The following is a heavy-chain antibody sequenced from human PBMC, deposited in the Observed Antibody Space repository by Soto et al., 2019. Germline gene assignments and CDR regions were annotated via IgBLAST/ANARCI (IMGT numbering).Heavy chain of an antibody. Sequence: EVQLVESGGGLVKPGGSLRLSCTASGFTFSNAWMDWVRQAPGKGLEWVGRIKSKANGGTIDYAAPVKGRFTISRDDSKTTLYLQMNSMKAEYSAVYYCTTRNYFDSWGQGSLVTVSS. V-gene: IGHV3-15*01. J-gene: IGHJ4*02. CDR1: GFTFSNAW. CDR3: TTRNYFDS. CDR2: IKSKANGGTI.